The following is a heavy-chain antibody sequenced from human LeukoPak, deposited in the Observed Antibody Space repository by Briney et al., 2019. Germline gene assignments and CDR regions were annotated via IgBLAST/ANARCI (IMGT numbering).Heavy chain of an antibody. CDR3: AKDQGYSYYYLDY. D-gene: IGHD5-18*01. Sequence: GGSLRLSCAASGFTFNTHAMSWVRQAPGKGVEWVSGINGNGASSYYSDSVKGRFTISRDNSKNTLYLQMSSLRAEDTAVYYCAKDQGYSYYYLDYWGQGTLVTVSS. CDR1: GFTFNTHA. CDR2: INGNGASS. V-gene: IGHV3-23*01. J-gene: IGHJ4*02.